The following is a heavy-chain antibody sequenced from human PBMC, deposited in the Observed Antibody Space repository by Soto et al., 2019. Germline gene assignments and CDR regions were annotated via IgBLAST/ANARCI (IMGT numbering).Heavy chain of an antibody. CDR2: INPNSGGT. CDR3: AIPKGSPNYYYYGMDV. J-gene: IGHJ6*02. D-gene: IGHD6-13*01. V-gene: IGHV1-2*02. CDR1: GYTFTGYY. Sequence: QVQLVQSGAEVKKPGAPVKVSCKASGYTFTGYYMHWVRQAPGQGLEWMGWINPNSGGTNYAQKFQGRVTMTRDTSISTAYMELSRLRSDDTAVYYCAIPKGSPNYYYYGMDVWGQGTTVTVSS.